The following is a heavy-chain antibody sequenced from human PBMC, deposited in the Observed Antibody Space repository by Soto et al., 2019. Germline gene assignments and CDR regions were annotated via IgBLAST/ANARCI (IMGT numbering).Heavy chain of an antibody. CDR2: IVVGSANT. CDR3: AADQGLSVGYLYYYGMDV. Sequence: GASVKVSCKASGFTFSSSAMQWVRQARGQRLEWIGSIVVGSANTNYAQKFQERVTITRDMSTSTVYMELSSLRSEDTAVYYCAADQGLSVGYLYYYGMDVWGQGTTVTVS. J-gene: IGHJ6*02. D-gene: IGHD6-19*01. V-gene: IGHV1-58*02. CDR1: GFTFSSSA.